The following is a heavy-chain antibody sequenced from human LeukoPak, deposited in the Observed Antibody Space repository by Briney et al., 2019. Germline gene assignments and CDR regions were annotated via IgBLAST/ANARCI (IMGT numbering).Heavy chain of an antibody. Sequence: GGSLRLSCAASGFTFSSYAMSWVRQAPGKGLEWVSAISGSGGSTYYADSVKGRFTISRDNSKNTLYLQMNSLRAEDTAVYYCARATGYYYDSSGYLYWGQGTLVTVSS. V-gene: IGHV3-23*01. CDR3: ARATGYYYDSSGYLY. D-gene: IGHD3-22*01. J-gene: IGHJ4*02. CDR1: GFTFSSYA. CDR2: ISGSGGST.